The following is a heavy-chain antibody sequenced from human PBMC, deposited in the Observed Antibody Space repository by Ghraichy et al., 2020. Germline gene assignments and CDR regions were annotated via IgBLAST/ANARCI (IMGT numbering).Heavy chain of an antibody. CDR1: GGSISNDC. V-gene: IGHV4-59*01. J-gene: IGHJ4*02. CDR3: ARGNYRNIDLEAAGFDY. D-gene: IGHD2-15*01. Sequence: SPTLSLTCTVSGGSISNDCWNWIRQPPGKGLEWIGYIYRGGSTKYNPSLKSRVTISLDTSKKQLSLRLRSVIAADTAMYFCARGNYRNIDLEAAGFDYWGQGALVSVSS. CDR2: IYRGGST.